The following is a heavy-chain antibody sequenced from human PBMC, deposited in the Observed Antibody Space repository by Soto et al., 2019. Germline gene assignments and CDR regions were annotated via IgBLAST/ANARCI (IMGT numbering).Heavy chain of an antibody. CDR1: GFTFRSYG. V-gene: IGHV3-30*18. J-gene: IGHJ1*01. CDR2: ISYDGSNK. Sequence: GGSLRLSCAASGFTFRSYGMHWVRQAPGKGLEWVAVISYDGSNKYYADSVKGRFTISRDNSMNTLYLQMNSLRAEDTAVYHCAKSGSCFSYLSMFDSGDCYREYFQNWGQGTLVTVSS. D-gene: IGHD2-21*02. CDR3: AKSGSCFSYLSMFDSGDCYREYFQN.